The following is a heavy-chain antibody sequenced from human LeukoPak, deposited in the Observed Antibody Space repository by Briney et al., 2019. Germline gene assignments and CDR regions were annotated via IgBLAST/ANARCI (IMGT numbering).Heavy chain of an antibody. CDR3: ARAPPSYCTNGVCYPAQDY. D-gene: IGHD2-8*01. CDR1: GGTFSSYA. J-gene: IGHJ4*02. CDR2: INPNSGGT. Sequence: ASVKVSCKASGGTFSSYAISWVRQAPGQGLEWMGWINPNSGGTNYAQKFQGRVTMTRDTSISTAYMELSRLRSDDTAVYYCARAPPSYCTNGVCYPAQDYWGQGTLVTVSS. V-gene: IGHV1-2*02.